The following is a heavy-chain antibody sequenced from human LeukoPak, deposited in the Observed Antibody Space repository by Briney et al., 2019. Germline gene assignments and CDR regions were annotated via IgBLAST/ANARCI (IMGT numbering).Heavy chain of an antibody. CDR3: VRDLGTYYYDFDY. CDR1: GYTFTGYY. J-gene: IGHJ4*02. D-gene: IGHD3-10*01. CDR2: INPNSGGT. V-gene: IGHV1-2*02. Sequence: ASVEVSCKASGYTFTGYYMHWVRQAPGQGLEWMGWINPNSGGTNYAQKFQGRVTMTRDTSISTAYMELSRLRSDDTAVYYCVRDLGTYYYDFDYWGQGTLVTVSS.